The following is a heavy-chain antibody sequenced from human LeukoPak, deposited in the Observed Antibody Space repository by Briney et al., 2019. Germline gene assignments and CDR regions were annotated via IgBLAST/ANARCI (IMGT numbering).Heavy chain of an antibody. CDR1: GGSISSYY. V-gene: IGHV4-59*01. J-gene: IGHJ5*02. Sequence: PSETLSLTCTVSGGSISSYYWSWIRQPPGKGPEWIGYIYYSGSTNYNPSLKSRVTISVDTSKNQFSLKLSSVTAADTAVYYCARGLAAAGTLDPWGQGTLVTVSS. D-gene: IGHD6-13*01. CDR2: IYYSGST. CDR3: ARGLAAAGTLDP.